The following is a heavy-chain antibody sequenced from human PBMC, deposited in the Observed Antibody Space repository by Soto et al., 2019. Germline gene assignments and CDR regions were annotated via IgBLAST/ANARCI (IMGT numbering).Heavy chain of an antibody. D-gene: IGHD2-2*01. Sequence: GESLKISCKGSGYSFTSYWIGWVRQMPGKGLEWMGIIYPGDSDTRYSPSFQGQVTISADKSISTAYLQWSSLKASDTAMYYCARRIVVVPAARADWFDPWGQGTLVTVS. CDR3: ARRIVVVPAARADWFDP. J-gene: IGHJ5*02. CDR1: GYSFTSYW. V-gene: IGHV5-51*01. CDR2: IYPGDSDT.